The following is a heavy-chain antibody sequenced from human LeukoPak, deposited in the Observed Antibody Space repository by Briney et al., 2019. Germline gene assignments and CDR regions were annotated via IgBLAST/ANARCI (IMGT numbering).Heavy chain of an antibody. CDR3: ARVSYYYDSSGYHHFDY. V-gene: IGHV5-51*01. CDR1: GYSFTSYW. Sequence: GESLKISCKGSGYSFTSYWIGWVRQMPGKGLEWMGIIYPGDSDTRYSPSFQGQVTISADKSISTAYLQWSSPKASDTAMYYCARVSYYYDSSGYHHFDYWGQGTLVTVSS. CDR2: IYPGDSDT. J-gene: IGHJ4*02. D-gene: IGHD3-22*01.